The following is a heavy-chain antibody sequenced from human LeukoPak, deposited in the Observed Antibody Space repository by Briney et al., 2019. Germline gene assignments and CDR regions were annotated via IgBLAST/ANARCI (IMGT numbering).Heavy chain of an antibody. CDR1: GGSISSYY. D-gene: IGHD3-22*01. J-gene: IGHJ3*02. Sequence: PSETLSLTCTVSGGSISSYYWSWIRQPPGKGLEWIGYIYYSGSTNYNPSLKSRVTISVDTSKNQFSLKLSSVTAADTAVYYCARDLHEYYYDSSGYSAFDIWGQGAMVTVSS. V-gene: IGHV4-59*01. CDR3: ARDLHEYYYDSSGYSAFDI. CDR2: IYYSGST.